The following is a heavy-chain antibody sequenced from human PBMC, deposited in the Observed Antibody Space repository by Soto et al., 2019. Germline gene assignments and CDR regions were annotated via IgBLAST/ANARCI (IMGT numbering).Heavy chain of an antibody. J-gene: IGHJ4*02. Sequence: ASVKVSCKASGYIFTSYGISWVRQAPGQGLEWLGWITIYNGNTNYAQKFQGRVTITADKSTSTAYMELNSLRSEDTAVYYCVRDSPIGSTYSGYDGIDYWGQGTLVTVSS. D-gene: IGHD5-12*01. CDR3: VRDSPIGSTYSGYDGIDY. CDR1: GYIFTSYG. CDR2: ITIYNGNT. V-gene: IGHV1-18*01.